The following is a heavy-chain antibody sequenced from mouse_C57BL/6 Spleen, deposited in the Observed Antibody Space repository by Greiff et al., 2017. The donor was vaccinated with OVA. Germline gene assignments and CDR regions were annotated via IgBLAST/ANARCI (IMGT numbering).Heavy chain of an antibody. D-gene: IGHD4-1*01. Sequence: EVQRVESGGDLVKPGGSLKLSCAASGFTFSSYGMSWVRQTPDKRLEWVATISSGGSYTYYPDSVKGRFTISRDNAKNTLYLQMSSLKSEDTAMYYCARHEGELVYFDYWGQGTTLTVSS. V-gene: IGHV5-6*01. CDR2: ISSGGSYT. CDR3: ARHEGELVYFDY. J-gene: IGHJ2*01. CDR1: GFTFSSYG.